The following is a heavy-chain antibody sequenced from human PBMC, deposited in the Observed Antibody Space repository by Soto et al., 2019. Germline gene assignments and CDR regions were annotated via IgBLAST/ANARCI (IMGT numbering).Heavy chain of an antibody. CDR1: GGSIRSYY. Sequence: SETLSLTCTVSGGSIRSYYWSWIRQPPGKGLEWIGYIYYTGTTNYNPSLKSRVTISVDTSKNQFSLKLSSVTAADTAVYYCARGVKVGPTLGGNWFDPWGQGTLVTVSS. CDR2: IYYTGTT. V-gene: IGHV4-59*01. D-gene: IGHD1-26*01. J-gene: IGHJ5*02. CDR3: ARGVKVGPTLGGNWFDP.